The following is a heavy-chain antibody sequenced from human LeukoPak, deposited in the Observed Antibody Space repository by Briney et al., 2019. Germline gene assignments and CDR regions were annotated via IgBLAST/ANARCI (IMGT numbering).Heavy chain of an antibody. Sequence: GGSLRLSCAASRFSFSTYAMHWVRQAPGEGLEWVSSISASGGSTYSADSVKGRFTISRDNSKNTVYLQMSSLRAEDTAVYYCAKGLQHTIFGVDVCGQGTTVIVSS. D-gene: IGHD3-3*01. J-gene: IGHJ6*02. V-gene: IGHV3-23*01. CDR2: ISASGGST. CDR1: RFSFSTYA. CDR3: AKGLQHTIFGVDV.